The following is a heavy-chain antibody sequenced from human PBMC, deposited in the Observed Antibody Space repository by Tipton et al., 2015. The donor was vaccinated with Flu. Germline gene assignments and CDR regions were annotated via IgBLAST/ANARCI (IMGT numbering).Heavy chain of an antibody. V-gene: IGHV4-59*01. CDR3: ARDKGGSGPFDY. Sequence: TLSLTCTVSGGSISSYYWSWIRQPPGKGLEWIGYIYYRGSTNYNPSLKSRVTISVDTSKNQFSLKLSSVTAADTAVYFCARDKGGSGPFDYWGQGPLVTVSS. J-gene: IGHJ4*02. CDR2: IYYRGST. D-gene: IGHD2-15*01. CDR1: GGSISSYY.